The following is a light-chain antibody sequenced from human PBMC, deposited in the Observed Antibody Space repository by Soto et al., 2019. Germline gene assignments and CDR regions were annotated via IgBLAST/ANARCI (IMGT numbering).Light chain of an antibody. CDR2: EVR. CDR3: SSYTSRSTRYV. V-gene: IGLV2-14*01. J-gene: IGLJ1*01. CDR1: SSDVGGYNY. Sequence: QSALTQPASVSGSPGQSITISCTGASSDVGGYNYVSWYQQHPGKAPKLMIYEVRNRPSGVSDRFSGSKSGNTASLTISGLQAEDEADYYCSSYTSRSTRYVFGTGTKVTVL.